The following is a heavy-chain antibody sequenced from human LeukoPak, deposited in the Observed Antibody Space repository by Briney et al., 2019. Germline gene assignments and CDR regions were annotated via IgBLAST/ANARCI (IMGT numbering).Heavy chain of an antibody. Sequence: GRSLRFSCAASGFTFSSYAMHWVRQAPGKGLKWVAVIADDGSNKYYADSVKGRFTISRDNSNNTLYLQMNSLRAEDTAVYYCARVDDLDAFDTWGQGTMVTVSS. CDR1: GFTFSSYA. CDR3: ARVDDLDAFDT. V-gene: IGHV3-30*04. J-gene: IGHJ3*02. CDR2: IADDGSNK. D-gene: IGHD2-2*03.